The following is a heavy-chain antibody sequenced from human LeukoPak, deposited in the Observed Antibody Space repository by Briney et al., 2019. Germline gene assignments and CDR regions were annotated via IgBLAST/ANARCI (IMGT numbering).Heavy chain of an antibody. Sequence: SETLSLTCTVSGGSISGYYWSWIRQPAGKGLEWIGRIVTSGSTNYNPSLKSRVTMSVDTSKSQFSLKLSSAIAADTAVYYCARGKGYSSGWYFDYWGQGTLVTVSS. D-gene: IGHD6-19*01. CDR2: IVTSGST. CDR1: GGSISGYY. J-gene: IGHJ4*02. V-gene: IGHV4-4*07. CDR3: ARGKGYSSGWYFDY.